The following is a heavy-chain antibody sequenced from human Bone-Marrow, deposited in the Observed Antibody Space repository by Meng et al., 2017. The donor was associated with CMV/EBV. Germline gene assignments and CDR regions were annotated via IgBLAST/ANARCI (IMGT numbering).Heavy chain of an antibody. D-gene: IGHD4-17*01. J-gene: IGHJ4*02. CDR2: IRYDGSNK. CDR3: AKDVHNGDPLLFDY. V-gene: IGHV3-30*02. CDR1: GYTFSSYG. Sequence: GGSRRPSCPAVGYTFSSYGMHWVRQAPGKGLEWVAFIRYDGSNKYYAESVKGRFTITRDNSNNTVYLQMSSLRADDTAVYFCAKDVHNGDPLLFDYWGQGTLVTVSS.